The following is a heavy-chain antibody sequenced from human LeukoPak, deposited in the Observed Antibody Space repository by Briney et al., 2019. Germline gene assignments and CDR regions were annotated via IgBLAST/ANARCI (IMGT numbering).Heavy chain of an antibody. V-gene: IGHV3-66*01. CDR3: ARDRLITKYYFDF. J-gene: IGHJ4*02. CDR2: IYSGGST. CDR1: GFTVSSNY. Sequence: GGSLRLSCAASGFTVSSNYMSWVRQAPGKGLECVSAIYSGGSTYYADSVKGRFTISRDNSKNTLYLQMNSLRAEDTAIYYCARDRLITKYYFDFWGQGALVTVSS. D-gene: IGHD3-16*01.